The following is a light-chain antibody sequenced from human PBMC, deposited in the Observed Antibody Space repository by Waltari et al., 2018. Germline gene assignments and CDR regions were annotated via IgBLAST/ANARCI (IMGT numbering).Light chain of an antibody. CDR2: DAS. J-gene: IGKJ2*01. Sequence: EVLLTQSPATLSLSPGERATLFCRASQSIGNSLAWYIQEPGQAPRLLVYDASIRATGIPARFSGSGSETDFTLTISSLEPEDFAVYYCQLRSAWGDTFGQGTKLE. CDR3: QLRSAWGDT. CDR1: QSIGNS. V-gene: IGKV3-11*01.